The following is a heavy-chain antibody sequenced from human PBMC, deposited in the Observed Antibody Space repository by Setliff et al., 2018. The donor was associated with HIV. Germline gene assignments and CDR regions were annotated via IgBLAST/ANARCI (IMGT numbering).Heavy chain of an antibody. Sequence: GGSLRLSCAASGFTFNSYSMNWVRQAPGKGLEWISYINLITGTMSYEESVKGRFTISRDNAKNSLYLQMNSLRAEDTAVYYCARGIVAPGPRLDYWGQGTPVTVSS. CDR1: GFTFNSYS. J-gene: IGHJ4*02. D-gene: IGHD1-26*01. CDR3: ARGIVAPGPRLDY. V-gene: IGHV3-48*01. CDR2: INLITGTM.